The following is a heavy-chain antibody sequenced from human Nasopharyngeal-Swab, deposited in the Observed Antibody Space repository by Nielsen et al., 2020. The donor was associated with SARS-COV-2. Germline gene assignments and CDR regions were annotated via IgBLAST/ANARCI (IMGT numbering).Heavy chain of an antibody. J-gene: IGHJ6*02. CDR2: ISSSGAVI. CDR1: GFTFSGHY. D-gene: IGHD1-26*01. Sequence: GGSLRLSCTASGFTFSGHYMAWIRQAPGKGLEWISYISSSGAVIYYTDSVKGRFTISRDNAKSSLLLQMNSLRVEDTAVYYCARGESIVGTTWDYNGMDVWGQGTTVTVSS. CDR3: ARGESIVGTTWDYNGMDV. V-gene: IGHV3-11*01.